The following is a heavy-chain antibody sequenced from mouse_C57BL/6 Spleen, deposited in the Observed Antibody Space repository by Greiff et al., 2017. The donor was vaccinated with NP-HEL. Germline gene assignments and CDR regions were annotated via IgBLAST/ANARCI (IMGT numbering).Heavy chain of an antibody. J-gene: IGHJ4*01. D-gene: IGHD2-3*01. V-gene: IGHV5-9-1*02. CDR1: GFTFSSYA. CDR3: TRDGYYKAMDY. Sequence: EVKLMESGEGLVKPGGSLKLSCAASGFTFSSYAMSWVRQTPEKRLEWVAYISSGGDYIYYADTVKGRFTISRDNARNTLYLQMSSLKSEDTAMYYCTRDGYYKAMDYWGQGTSVTVSS. CDR2: ISSGGDYI.